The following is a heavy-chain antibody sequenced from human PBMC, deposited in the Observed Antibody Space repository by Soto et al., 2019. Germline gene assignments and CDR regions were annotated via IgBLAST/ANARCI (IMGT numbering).Heavy chain of an antibody. CDR3: ARRYGGTFDY. V-gene: IGHV4-59*08. J-gene: IGHJ4*02. CDR1: GGSISSYY. Sequence: QVQLQESGPGLVKPSETLSLTCTVSGGSISSYYWSWIRQPPGKGLEWIGYIYYSGSTNYNPPFKSRVTISVDTSKNQFPLKLSSVTAADTAVYYCARRYGGTFDYWGQGTLDTVSS. D-gene: IGHD2-15*01. CDR2: IYYSGST.